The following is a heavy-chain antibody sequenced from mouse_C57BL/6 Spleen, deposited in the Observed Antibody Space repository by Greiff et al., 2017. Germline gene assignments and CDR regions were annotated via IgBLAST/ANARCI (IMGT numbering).Heavy chain of an antibody. CDR1: GYTFTSYW. V-gene: IGHV1-64*01. J-gene: IGHJ2*01. CDR2: IHPNSGST. D-gene: IGHD2-5*01. CDR3: ASYYSNYVDY. Sequence: VQLKQPGAELVKPGASVKLSCKASGYTFTSYWMHWVKQRPGQGLEWIGMIHPNSGSTNYNEKFKSKATLTVDKSSSTAYMQLSSLTSEDSAVYYCASYYSNYVDYWGQGTTLTVSS.